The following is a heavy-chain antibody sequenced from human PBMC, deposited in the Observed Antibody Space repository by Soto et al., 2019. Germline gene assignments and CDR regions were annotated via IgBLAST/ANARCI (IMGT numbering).Heavy chain of an antibody. J-gene: IGHJ4*02. CDR1: GGSFSGYY. V-gene: IGHV4-34*01. CDR3: ARGPQAGATIYDSSGYTDY. D-gene: IGHD3-22*01. Sequence: SETLSLTCAVYGGSFSGYYWSWIRQPPGKGLEWIGEINHSGSTNYNPSLKSRVTISVDTSKNQFSLKLSSVTAADTAVYYRARGPQAGATIYDSSGYTDYWGQGTLVTVSS. CDR2: INHSGST.